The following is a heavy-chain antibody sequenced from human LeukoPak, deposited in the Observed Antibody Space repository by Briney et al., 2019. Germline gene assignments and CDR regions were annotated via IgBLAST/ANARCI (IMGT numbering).Heavy chain of an antibody. D-gene: IGHD3-22*01. CDR3: AKDRGSGYHYFDY. CDR2: ISTSGESA. Sequence: PGGSLRLSCPVSGFTFSSYAMSWVRQAPGRGLEWVSVISTSGESAYYADSVKGRFTISRGNSKNTLYLQMNSLRAEDTSVYYCAKDRGSGYHYFDYWGQGTLVTVSS. V-gene: IGHV3-23*01. CDR1: GFTFSSYA. J-gene: IGHJ4*02.